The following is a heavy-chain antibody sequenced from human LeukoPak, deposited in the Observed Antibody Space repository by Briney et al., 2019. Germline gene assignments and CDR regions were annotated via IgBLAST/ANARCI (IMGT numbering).Heavy chain of an antibody. CDR3: ARPVVEGWFDP. CDR2: IYYSGST. CDR1: GGSISSSSYY. V-gene: IGHV4-39*01. J-gene: IGHJ5*02. Sequence: SETLSLTCTVSGGSISSSSYYWGWIRQPPGKGLEWIGSIYYSGSTYYNPSLKSRVTISVDTSKNQFSLKLSSVTAADTAVYYRARPVVEGWFDPWGQGTLVTVSS. D-gene: IGHD2-15*01.